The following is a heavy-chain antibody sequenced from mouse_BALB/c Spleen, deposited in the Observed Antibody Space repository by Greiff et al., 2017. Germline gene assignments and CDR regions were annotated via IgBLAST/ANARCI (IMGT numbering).Heavy chain of an antibody. J-gene: IGHJ2*01. CDR3: ARDSPYYFDY. V-gene: IGHV5-6*01. CDR1: GFTFSSYG. CDR2: ISSGGSYT. Sequence: EVKLMESGGDLVKPGGSLKLSCAASGFTFSSYGMSWVRQTPDKRLEWVATISSGGSYTYYPDSVKGRFTISRDNAKNTLYLQMSSLKSEDTAMYYCARDSPYYFDYWGQGTTLTVSS.